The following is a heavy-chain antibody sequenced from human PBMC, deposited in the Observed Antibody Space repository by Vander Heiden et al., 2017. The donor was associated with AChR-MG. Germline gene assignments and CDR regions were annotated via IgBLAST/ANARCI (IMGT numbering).Heavy chain of an antibody. J-gene: IGHJ4*02. D-gene: IGHD4-17*01. CDR3: AKDGEDYGDYSYYFDY. CDR2: ISWNSGSI. V-gene: IGHV3-9*01. CDR1: GFTFDAYA. Sequence: EVQLVESGGGLVQPGRSLRLSCAASGFTFDAYAMHWVRQAPGKGLEWVSGISWNSGSIGYADSVKGRFTISRDNAKNSLYLQMNSLRAEDTALYYCAKDGEDYGDYSYYFDYWGQGTLVTVSS.